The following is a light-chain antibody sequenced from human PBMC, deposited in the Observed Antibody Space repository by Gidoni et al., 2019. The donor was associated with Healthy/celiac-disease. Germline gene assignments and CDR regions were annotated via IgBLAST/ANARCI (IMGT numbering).Light chain of an antibody. V-gene: IGLV2-23*02. Sequence: SALTPPASVSGSPGQSITISCTGTSSDVGSYNLVSWYQQHPGKAPKLMIYEVSKRPSGVSNRFSGSKSGNTASLTISGLQAEDEADYYCCSYAGSSTFEVFGGGTKLTVL. CDR3: CSYAGSSTFEV. J-gene: IGLJ2*01. CDR1: SSDVGSYNL. CDR2: EVS.